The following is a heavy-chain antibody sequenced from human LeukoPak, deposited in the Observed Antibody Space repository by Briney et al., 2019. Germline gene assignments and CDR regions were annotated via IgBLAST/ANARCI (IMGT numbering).Heavy chain of an antibody. J-gene: IGHJ3*02. V-gene: IGHV3-9*01. CDR3: AKDACRGGGCYNSAWDALDI. CDR1: GFTFEDYG. D-gene: IGHD2-15*01. Sequence: GGSLRLSCAASGFTFEDYGLHWVRQAPGKGLEWVSSISWNSVNTDYADSVKGRFTISRDNAKNSLYLQMNGLRAEDTALYYCAKDACRGGGCYNSAWDALDIWGQGTVVTVSS. CDR2: ISWNSVNT.